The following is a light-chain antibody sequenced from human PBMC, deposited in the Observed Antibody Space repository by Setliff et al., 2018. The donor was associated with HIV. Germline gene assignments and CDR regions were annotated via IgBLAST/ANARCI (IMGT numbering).Light chain of an antibody. CDR2: QAT. J-gene: IGLJ1*01. CDR1: SNDVGRYDL. Sequence: QSVLTQPASVSGSPGQSITISCTGTSNDVGRYDLVSWYQQHPARAPKLIIYQATRRPSGVSNRFSGSKSGNTASLTISGLQAEDEADYYCTSFTTTGAYVFGTGTKVTVL. CDR3: TSFTTTGAYV. V-gene: IGLV2-14*02.